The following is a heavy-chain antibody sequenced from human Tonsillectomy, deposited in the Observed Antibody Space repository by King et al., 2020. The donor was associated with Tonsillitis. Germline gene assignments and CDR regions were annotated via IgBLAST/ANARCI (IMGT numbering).Heavy chain of an antibody. CDR1: GFTFSSYW. V-gene: IGHV3-74*01. D-gene: IGHD2-21*02. CDR2: INSDGSST. CDR3: ARGDQGGGDCWAN. Sequence: VQLVESGGGLVQPGGSLRLSCAASGFTFSSYWMHWVRQAPGKGLVWVSRINSDGSSTNYADSVKGRFTISRDNAKNTLYLQTNSLRAEDTAVYYCARGDQGGGDCWANWGQGTLVTVSS. J-gene: IGHJ4*02.